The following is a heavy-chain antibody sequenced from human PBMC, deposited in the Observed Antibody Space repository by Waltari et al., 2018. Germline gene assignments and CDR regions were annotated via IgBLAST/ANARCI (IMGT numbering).Heavy chain of an antibody. J-gene: IGHJ6*03. Sequence: EVQLVESGGGLVQPGGSLRLSCAASGFTFSSYAMSWVRQAPGKGLEWVSAISGSGGSTYYADSVKGLFTISRDNSKNTLYLQMNSLRAEDTAVYYCAKDTANYYDSSGYFFYYYYYYMDVWGKGTTVTVSS. CDR2: ISGSGGST. D-gene: IGHD3-22*01. V-gene: IGHV3-23*04. CDR1: GFTFSSYA. CDR3: AKDTANYYDSSGYFFYYYYYYMDV.